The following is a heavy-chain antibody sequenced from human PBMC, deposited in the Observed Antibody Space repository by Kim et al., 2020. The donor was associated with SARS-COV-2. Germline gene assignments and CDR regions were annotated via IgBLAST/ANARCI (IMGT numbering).Heavy chain of an antibody. Sequence: TYNADSVKGRFTLSKENSKNTLFLQMNSLRAEDTAIYYCAKDTGSRSFDYWGQGTLLTVSS. D-gene: IGHD2-15*01. CDR3: AKDTGSRSFDY. J-gene: IGHJ4*02. CDR2: T. V-gene: IGHV3-23*01.